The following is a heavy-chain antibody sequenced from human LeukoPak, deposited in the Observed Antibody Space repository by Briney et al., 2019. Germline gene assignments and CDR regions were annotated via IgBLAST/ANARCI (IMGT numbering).Heavy chain of an antibody. CDR3: ARVDFGSSSTHIDY. V-gene: IGHV3-21*01. J-gene: IGHJ4*02. Sequence: GSLRLSCAASGFTFSSYSMNWVRQAPGKGLEWVSSISSSSSYIYYADSVKGRFTISGDNAKNSLYLQMNSLRAEDTAVYYCARVDFGSSSTHIDYWGQGTLVTVSS. CDR1: GFTFSSYS. CDR2: ISSSSSYI. D-gene: IGHD6-6*01.